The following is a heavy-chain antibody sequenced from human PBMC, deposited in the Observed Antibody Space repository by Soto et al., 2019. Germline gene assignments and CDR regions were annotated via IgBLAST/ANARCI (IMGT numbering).Heavy chain of an antibody. Sequence: SETLSLTCAVYGGSFSGYYWSWIRQPPGKGLEWIGEINHSGSTNYNPSLKSRVTISVDTSKNQFSLKLSSVTAADTAVYYCARDYCSGGSCYHFLDYWGQGTLVTVSS. V-gene: IGHV4-34*01. CDR1: GGSFSGYY. J-gene: IGHJ4*02. CDR3: ARDYCSGGSCYHFLDY. CDR2: INHSGST. D-gene: IGHD2-15*01.